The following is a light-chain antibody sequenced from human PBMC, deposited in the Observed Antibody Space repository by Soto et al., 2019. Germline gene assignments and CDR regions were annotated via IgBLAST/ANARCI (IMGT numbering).Light chain of an antibody. CDR2: KAS. Sequence: DIQMTQSPSTLSASVGDRVTVTCRANESISLWLAWFQQKPGKAPKLLIYKASTLASGVPSRFSGTGSGTEFTLPIRSLQRDDFAINYCQHYNSFRYTFVQGTKVEI. V-gene: IGKV1-5*03. CDR1: ESISLW. J-gene: IGKJ2*01. CDR3: QHYNSFRYT.